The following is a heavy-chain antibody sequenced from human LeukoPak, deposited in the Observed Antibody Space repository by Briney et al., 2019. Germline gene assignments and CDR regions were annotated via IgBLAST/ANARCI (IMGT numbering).Heavy chain of an antibody. CDR1: GGSISSYY. CDR2: IYYSGST. J-gene: IGHJ5*02. CDR3: ARIAAAGST. Sequence: SETLSLTCTVSGGSISSYYWSWIRQPPGRGLEWIGYIYYSGSTNYNPSLKSRVAISVDTSKNQFSLKLSSVTAADTAVYYCARIAAAGSTWGQGTLVTVSS. V-gene: IGHV4-59*01. D-gene: IGHD6-13*01.